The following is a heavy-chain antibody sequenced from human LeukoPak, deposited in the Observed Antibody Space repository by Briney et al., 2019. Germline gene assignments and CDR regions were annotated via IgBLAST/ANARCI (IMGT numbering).Heavy chain of an antibody. CDR2: ICSGGST. J-gene: IGHJ3*02. CDR1: GFTFSSYS. D-gene: IGHD3-22*01. V-gene: IGHV3-53*01. CDR3: ASRDYYDSSGYYDAFDI. Sequence: GGSLRLSCAASGFTFSSYSMYWVRQAPGKGLEWVSVICSGGSTYYADSVKGRFTISRDNSKNTLYLQMNSLRAEDTAVYYCASRDYYDSSGYYDAFDIWGRGTMVTVSS.